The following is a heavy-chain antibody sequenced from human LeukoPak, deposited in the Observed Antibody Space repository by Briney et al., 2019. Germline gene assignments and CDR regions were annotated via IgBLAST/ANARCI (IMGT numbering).Heavy chain of an antibody. CDR1: GFTFSSYS. Sequence: SLRLSCAASGFTFSSYSMNWVRQAPGNGLEWVSSISSSSSYIYCADSVKGRFTISRDNAKNSLSLQMNSLRAEATAVYYCARLGVVAAATGFDYWGQGTLVTVSS. CDR2: ISSSSSYI. CDR3: ARLGVVAAATGFDY. V-gene: IGHV3-21*01. J-gene: IGHJ4*02. D-gene: IGHD2-2*01.